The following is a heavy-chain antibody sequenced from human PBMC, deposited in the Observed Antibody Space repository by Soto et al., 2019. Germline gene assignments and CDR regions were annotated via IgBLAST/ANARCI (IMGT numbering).Heavy chain of an antibody. J-gene: IGHJ6*02. CDR1: GGSISSGDYY. D-gene: IGHD3-3*01. CDR2: IYYSGST. Sequence: QVQLQESGPGLVTPSQTLSLTCTVSGGSISSGDYYWSWIRQHPGKGLEWIGYIYYSGSTYYNPSLKSRVTISVDTSKNQFSLKLSSVTAADTAVYYCARGTIFGVVISGYYYYGMDVWGQGTTVTVSS. V-gene: IGHV4-31*03. CDR3: ARGTIFGVVISGYYYYGMDV.